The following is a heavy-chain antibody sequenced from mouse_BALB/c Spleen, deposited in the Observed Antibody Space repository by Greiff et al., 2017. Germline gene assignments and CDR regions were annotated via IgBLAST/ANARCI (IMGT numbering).Heavy chain of an antibody. V-gene: IGHV1-9*01. Sequence: VQLKQSGAELMKPGASVKISCKATGYTFSSYWIEWVKQRPGHGLEWIGEILPGSGSTNYNEKFKGKATFTADTSSNTAYMQLSSLTSEDSAVYYCARRMVTTLYYYAMDYWGQGTSVTVSS. CDR1: GYTFSSYW. CDR3: ARRMVTTLYYYAMDY. J-gene: IGHJ4*01. CDR2: ILPGSGST. D-gene: IGHD2-3*01.